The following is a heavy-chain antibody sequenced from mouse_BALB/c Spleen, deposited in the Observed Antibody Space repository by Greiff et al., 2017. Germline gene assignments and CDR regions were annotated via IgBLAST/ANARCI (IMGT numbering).Heavy chain of an antibody. CDR2: ISSGGSYT. J-gene: IGHJ4*01. V-gene: IGHV5-9-3*01. Sequence: EVKLMESGGGLVKPGGSLKLSCAASGFTFSSYAMSWVRQTPEKRLEWVATISSGGSYTYYPDSVKGRFTISRDNAKNTLYLQMSSLRSEDTAMYYCAREVRPYYAMDYWGQGTSVTVSS. CDR3: AREVRPYYAMDY. D-gene: IGHD2-14*01. CDR1: GFTFSSYA.